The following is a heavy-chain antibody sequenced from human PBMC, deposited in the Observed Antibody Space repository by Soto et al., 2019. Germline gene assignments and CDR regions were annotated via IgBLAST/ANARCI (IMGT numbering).Heavy chain of an antibody. CDR1: GHTFTGHH. V-gene: IGHV1-2*02. D-gene: IGHD2-21*02. CDR3: ALEPTGTAGFDY. CDR2: IDLDIGDT. Sequence: QVQMVQSGAEVKKPGASVKVSCKASGHTFTGHHMHWVRQAPGQGLEWMGLIDLDIGDTKYAQKFQGRVTSACDESITTAYMELRGLRSDDTAVFYCALEPTGTAGFDYWGQGTLVTVSS. J-gene: IGHJ4*02.